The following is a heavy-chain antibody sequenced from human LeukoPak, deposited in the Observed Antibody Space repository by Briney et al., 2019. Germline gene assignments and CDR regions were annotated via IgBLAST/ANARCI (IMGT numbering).Heavy chain of an antibody. CDR3: VRVDGGY. Sequence: SGGSLRLSCAASGFTFSSCGMHWVRQGPGKGLVWVSRINSDGSTTNYADSVKGRFTISRDNAKNTLYLQMNNLRAEDTAVYYCVRVDGGYWGQGTLVTVSS. CDR2: INSDGSTT. J-gene: IGHJ4*02. V-gene: IGHV3-74*01. D-gene: IGHD3-16*01. CDR1: GFTFSSCG.